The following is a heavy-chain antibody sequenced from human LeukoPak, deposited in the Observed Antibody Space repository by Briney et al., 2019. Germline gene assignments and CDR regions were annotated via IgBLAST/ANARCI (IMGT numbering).Heavy chain of an antibody. CDR2: IYSAGPT. CDR1: GFSVSSSY. D-gene: IGHD4-23*01. V-gene: IGHV3-53*01. J-gene: IGHJ4*02. CDR3: ARESVGSHAIDY. Sequence: GGSLRLSCAASGFSVSSSYMSWVRQAPGKGLEWVSVIYSAGPTYYADSVKGRFTISRDKSENTLHLQMNSLRAEDTAIYYCARESVGSHAIDYWGQGTLVTVSS.